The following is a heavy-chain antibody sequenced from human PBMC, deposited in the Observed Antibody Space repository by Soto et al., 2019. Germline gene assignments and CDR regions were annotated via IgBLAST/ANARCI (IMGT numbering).Heavy chain of an antibody. CDR2: IKTDGSRT. CDR3: ARELRASNGDYINSYYYYMDV. Sequence: EVQLVESGGGLVQPGGSLRLSCVASGFAFTSYRMHWVRQAPGKGLVWVSRIKTDGSRTTYADSVKGRFTISRDNAKNTLYLQMNSLRAEDTAVYYCARELRASNGDYINSYYYYMDVWGTGTTVTVSS. D-gene: IGHD4-17*01. J-gene: IGHJ6*03. CDR1: GFAFTSYR. V-gene: IGHV3-74*03.